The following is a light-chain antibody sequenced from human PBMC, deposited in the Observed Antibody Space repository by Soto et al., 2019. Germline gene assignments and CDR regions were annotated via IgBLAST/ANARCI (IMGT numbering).Light chain of an antibody. CDR3: QKYNSAPWT. Sequence: DIQITQSPSSLSASVGDRVTITCRASQAISNYLAWYQQKPGKDPKLLIYAASTLQSGVPSRFSGSGSGTDFTLTNSSLQPEDVATYYCQKYNSAPWTFGQGPKVEIK. J-gene: IGKJ1*01. CDR1: QAISNY. CDR2: AAS. V-gene: IGKV1-27*01.